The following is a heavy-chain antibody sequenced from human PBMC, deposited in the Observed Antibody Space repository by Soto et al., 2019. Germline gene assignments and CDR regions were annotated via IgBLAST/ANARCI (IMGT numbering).Heavy chain of an antibody. CDR2: MSHSGGT. V-gene: IGHV4-34*01. D-gene: IGHD1-1*01. J-gene: IGHJ3*02. CDR3: ARVERGTATTVVGAFDI. CDR1: GGFVSSGSYY. Sequence: QVQLQQWGAGLLKPSETLSLTCAVYGGFVSSGSYYWSWIRQPPGKGLEWIGEMSHSGGTHFNTSLKSRVTISVDTSKNQFSLKMSSVTAADTALYYCARVERGTATTVVGAFDIWGPGTMVAVSS.